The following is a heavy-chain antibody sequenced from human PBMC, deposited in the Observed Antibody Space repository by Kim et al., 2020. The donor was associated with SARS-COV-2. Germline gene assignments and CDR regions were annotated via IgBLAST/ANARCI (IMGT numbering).Heavy chain of an antibody. Sequence: SLKSRVTISVDTSKNQFSLKLSPVTAADTAVYYCARRLRVGATEFDYFDYWGQGTLVAVSS. J-gene: IGHJ4*02. V-gene: IGHV4-39*01. CDR3: ARRLRVGATEFDYFDY. D-gene: IGHD1-26*01.